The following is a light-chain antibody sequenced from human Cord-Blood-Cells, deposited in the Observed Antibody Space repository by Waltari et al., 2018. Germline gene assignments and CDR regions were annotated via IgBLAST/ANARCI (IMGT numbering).Light chain of an antibody. CDR2: KAS. J-gene: IGKJ2*03. CDR3: QQYNSYSPYS. V-gene: IGKV1-5*03. CDR1: QSISSW. Sequence: DIQMTKPPSTLSASVGDRVTITCRASQSISSWLAWYQQKPGKAPKLMIYKASSLESGVPSRFSGSGSGTEFTLTISSLQPDDFATYYCQQYNSYSPYSFGQGPSWRSN.